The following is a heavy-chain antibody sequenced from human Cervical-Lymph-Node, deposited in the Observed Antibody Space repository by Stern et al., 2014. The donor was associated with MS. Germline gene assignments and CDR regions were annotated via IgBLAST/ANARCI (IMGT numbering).Heavy chain of an antibody. D-gene: IGHD5-24*01. J-gene: IGHJ4*02. Sequence: EVKLVESGGGLVQPGGYLTLSCGASGFTFSTSWMNLGRQAPGKGLECVATIKSYGIEEYYVDSVKGRFTISRDNARNSLYLQMNSLRVEDTAVYYCVTCIQCIDARWGQGSLVTVSS. CDR2: IKSYGIEE. CDR3: VTCIQCIDAR. V-gene: IGHV3-7*01. CDR1: GFTFSTSW.